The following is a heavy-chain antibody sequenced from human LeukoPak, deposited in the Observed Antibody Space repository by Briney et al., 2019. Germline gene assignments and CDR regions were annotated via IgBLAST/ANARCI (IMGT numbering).Heavy chain of an antibody. CDR1: RFTFSSYA. Sequence: AGSLSLSCSASRFTFSSYAMQWVRQAPGEGLECVSAISSNGSSTYYADSVKDAFTIYRDNSKNTLYIQMSSLMAEDTAVYYCVKDWIMAYCSGWYYFHHWGQGTLVTVSS. CDR2: ISSNGSST. V-gene: IGHV3-64D*06. CDR3: VKDWIMAYCSGWYYFHH. J-gene: IGHJ4*02. D-gene: IGHD6-19*01.